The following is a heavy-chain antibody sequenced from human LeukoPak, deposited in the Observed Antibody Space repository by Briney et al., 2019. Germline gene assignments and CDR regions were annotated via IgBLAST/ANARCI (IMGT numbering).Heavy chain of an antibody. CDR1: GGSISSYY. CDR2: IYYSGRT. D-gene: IGHD3-22*01. V-gene: IGHV4-59*01. Sequence: PSETLSLTCTVSGGSISSYYWSWIRQPPGKGVEWLGYIYYSGRTNYNPSLTSRVSISVDTSKNQFSQQQSSVTSADTAVYYCARSYYDSSGYYPPSWDFDLWGRGTLVTV. CDR3: ARSYYDSSGYYPPSWDFDL. J-gene: IGHJ2*01.